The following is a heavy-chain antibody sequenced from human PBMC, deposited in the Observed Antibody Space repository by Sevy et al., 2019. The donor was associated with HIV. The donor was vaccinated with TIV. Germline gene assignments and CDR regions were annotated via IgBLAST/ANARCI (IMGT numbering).Heavy chain of an antibody. Sequence: GGSLRLSCAASGFTFSSYAMSWVRQAPGKGLEWVSAISGSGGSTYYADSVKGRFTISRGNSKNTLYLQMNSLRAEDTAVYYCAKLYGSGSYRYYYYGMDVWGQGTTVTVS. J-gene: IGHJ6*02. D-gene: IGHD3-10*01. V-gene: IGHV3-23*01. CDR1: GFTFSSYA. CDR3: AKLYGSGSYRYYYYGMDV. CDR2: ISGSGGST.